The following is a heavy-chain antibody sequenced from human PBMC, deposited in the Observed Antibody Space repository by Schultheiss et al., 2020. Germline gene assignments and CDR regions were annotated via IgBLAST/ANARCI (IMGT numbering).Heavy chain of an antibody. CDR3: AHRAHSGTMGRFDY. Sequence: SGPTLVKPTQTLTLTCTFSGFSLSAGGVGVGWIRQPPGKALQWLALIYWDDDKRYSPSLKSRLTITKDTSKNQVVLTMTNMDPVDTATYYCAHRAHSGTMGRFDYWGPGTLITVAS. CDR2: IYWDDDK. D-gene: IGHD5-12*01. J-gene: IGHJ4*02. CDR1: GFSLSAGGVG. V-gene: IGHV2-5*02.